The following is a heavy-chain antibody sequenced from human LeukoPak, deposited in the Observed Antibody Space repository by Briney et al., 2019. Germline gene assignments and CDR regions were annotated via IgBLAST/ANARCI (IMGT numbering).Heavy chain of an antibody. CDR3: ARDMSGNYSFDY. D-gene: IGHD3-3*01. V-gene: IGHV3-64D*06. Sequence: PGGSLRLSCSASGFTLFWHVMHWVRQAPGKALEYVSFIHHNGEITSYADSVRGRFTVSRDNSKNTLFLELSSLRVDDTAVYYWARDMSGNYSFDYRGQGTLVTVSS. J-gene: IGHJ4*02. CDR1: GFTLFWHV. CDR2: IHHNGEIT.